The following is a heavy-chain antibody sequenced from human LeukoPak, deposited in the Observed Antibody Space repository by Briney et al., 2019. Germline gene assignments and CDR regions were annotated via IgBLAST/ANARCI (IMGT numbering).Heavy chain of an antibody. J-gene: IGHJ5*02. CDR3: ARDSPNYCSGGSCYLPRWFDP. Sequence: ASVNVSCKASGGTFSSYAISWVRQAPGQGLEWMGGIIPIFGTANYAQKFQGRVTITAEESTRTAYMKLRSLRSEDTAVYYCARDSPNYCSGGSCYLPRWFDPWGQGTLVTVSS. CDR1: GGTFSSYA. D-gene: IGHD2-15*01. CDR2: IIPIFGTA. V-gene: IGHV1-69*13.